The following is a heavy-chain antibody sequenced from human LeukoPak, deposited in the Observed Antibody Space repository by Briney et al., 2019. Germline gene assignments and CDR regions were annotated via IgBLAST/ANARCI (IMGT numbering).Heavy chain of an antibody. CDR3: AKQTADFWSGTWIESWLDP. D-gene: IGHD3-3*01. J-gene: IGHJ5*02. CDR1: GLTFSSDA. Sequence: GGSLRLSCAASGLTFSSDALSWVRQAPGKGLEGGSAIRGSGGITYYAHSVKGRFTISRDNSKNTLSVQMTSLRAEDTAVYYCAKQTADFWSGTWIESWLDPWGQGTLVTVSS. CDR2: IRGSGGIT. V-gene: IGHV3-23*01.